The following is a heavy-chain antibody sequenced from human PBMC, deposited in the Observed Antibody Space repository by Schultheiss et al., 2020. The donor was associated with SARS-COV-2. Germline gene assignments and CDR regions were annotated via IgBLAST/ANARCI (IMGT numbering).Heavy chain of an antibody. Sequence: ASVKVSCKASGYTFTSYDINWVRQATGQGLEWMGRINPNSGGTNYAQKFQGRVTMTRDTSISTAYMELSRLRSDDTAVYYCARAIGWAMVRGAFDIWGQGTMVTVSS. CDR3: ARAIGWAMVRGAFDI. V-gene: IGHV1-2*06. CDR2: INPNSGGT. D-gene: IGHD5-18*01. J-gene: IGHJ3*02. CDR1: GYTFTSYD.